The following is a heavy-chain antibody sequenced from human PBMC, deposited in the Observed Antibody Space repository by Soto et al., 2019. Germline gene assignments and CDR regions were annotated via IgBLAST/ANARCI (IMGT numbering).Heavy chain of an antibody. CDR3: ARWGTTGGLDV. J-gene: IGHJ4*02. D-gene: IGHD3-16*01. CDR2: ASYDGSNN. Sequence: QVQLVESGGGVVQPGTSLRLSCVGSGFTFRSYVIHWVRQAPGKGLEWVALASYDGSNNFYVASVKGRFTISRDNSRNTVEMNMDSLRLEDTALYYCARWGTTGGLDVWGQGPLVSVSS. CDR1: GFTFRSYV. V-gene: IGHV3-33*05.